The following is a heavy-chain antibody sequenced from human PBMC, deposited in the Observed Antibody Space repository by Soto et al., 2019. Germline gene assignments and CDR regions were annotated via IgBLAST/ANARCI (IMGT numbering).Heavy chain of an antibody. D-gene: IGHD6-19*01. CDR3: ARHSLGGIAVPGTPSFYYHYMDV. CDR2: IYPADSDT. V-gene: IGHV5-51*03. Sequence: EVQLVQSGPEVEKPGESLRISCRTPGYSFIDYRIGWVRQMPGKGLEWMGMIYPADSDTKYSPSFEGQVTISVDKSITTAYLQWGSLRATDTALYYCARHSLGGIAVPGTPSFYYHYMDVWGTGTTVTVSS. CDR1: GYSFIDYR. J-gene: IGHJ6*03.